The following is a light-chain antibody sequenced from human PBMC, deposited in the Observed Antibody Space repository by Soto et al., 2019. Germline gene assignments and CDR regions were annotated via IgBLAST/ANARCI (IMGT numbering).Light chain of an antibody. Sequence: EIVLTQSPGTLSLSPGERATLSCRASQSVSSSYLAWYQQKPGQAPRLLIYDASYRATGIPARFSGSGSGTDFTLTISRLEPEDFAVYYCQQYGSSGTFGQGTKVDI. V-gene: IGKV3-20*01. J-gene: IGKJ1*01. CDR2: DAS. CDR3: QQYGSSGT. CDR1: QSVSSSY.